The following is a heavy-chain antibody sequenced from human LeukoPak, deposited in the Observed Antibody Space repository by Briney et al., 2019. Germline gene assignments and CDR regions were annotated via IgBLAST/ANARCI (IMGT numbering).Heavy chain of an antibody. CDR1: GGTFSSYA. V-gene: IGHV1-69*04. D-gene: IGHD5-18*01. Sequence: GASVKVSCKASGGTFSSYAISWVRQAPGQGLEWMGRIIPILGIANYAQKFQGRVTITADKSTSTAYMELSSLRSEDTAVYYCARGPRGYSYGYGDYWGQGTLVTVSS. CDR3: ARGPRGYSYGYGDY. CDR2: IIPILGIA. J-gene: IGHJ4*02.